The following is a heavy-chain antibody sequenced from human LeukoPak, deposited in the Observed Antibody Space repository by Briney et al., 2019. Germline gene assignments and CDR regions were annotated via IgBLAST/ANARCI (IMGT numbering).Heavy chain of an antibody. V-gene: IGHV4-59*01. CDR1: GGSISSYY. Sequence: SETLSLTCTVSGGSISSYYWSWIRQPPGKGLEWIGYIYYSGSTNYNPSLKSRVTISVDTSKNQFSLKLSSVTAADTAVYYCAGTFNWFDPWGQGTLVTVSS. D-gene: IGHD3-16*01. CDR3: AGTFNWFDP. J-gene: IGHJ5*02. CDR2: IYYSGST.